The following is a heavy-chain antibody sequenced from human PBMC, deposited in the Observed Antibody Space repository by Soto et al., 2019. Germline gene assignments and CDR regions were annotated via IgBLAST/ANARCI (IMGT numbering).Heavy chain of an antibody. V-gene: IGHV3-74*01. Sequence: EVQLLESGGGLVQPGGSLRVSCAASGFTLRSHSIHWVRQAPGKGLEWVSRIDTDGGGTSYADSVKGRFTISTDNAKNTVYLQMNGLRAEDPAVYYCATVFDLWGQGTLVTVSS. J-gene: IGHJ5*02. CDR2: IDTDGGGT. CDR1: GFTLRSHS. CDR3: ATVFDL.